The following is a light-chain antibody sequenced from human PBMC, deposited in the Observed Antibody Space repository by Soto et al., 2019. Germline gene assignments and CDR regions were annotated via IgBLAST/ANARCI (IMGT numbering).Light chain of an antibody. CDR3: CSYAGRDILSV. J-gene: IGLJ1*01. Sequence: QSALTQPRSVSGSPGQSVTISCTGTSTDVGGYNYVSWYQQHPGKVPKLMLYDVSKRPSGVPDRFSGSKSGNTASLTISGLQAEDEADYYCCSYAGRDILSVFGSGTKLTVL. V-gene: IGLV2-11*01. CDR1: STDVGGYNY. CDR2: DVS.